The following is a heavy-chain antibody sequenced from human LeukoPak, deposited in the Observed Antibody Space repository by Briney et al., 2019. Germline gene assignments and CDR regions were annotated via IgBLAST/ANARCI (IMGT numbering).Heavy chain of an antibody. Sequence: GRSLRLSCAASGFTFSSYAMHWVRQAPGKGLEWVAVISYDGSNKYYADSVKGRFTISRDNARNSLYLQMNSLRAEDTAVYYCASGRQLGYWGQGTLVTVSS. J-gene: IGHJ4*02. CDR1: GFTFSSYA. CDR3: ASGRQLGY. V-gene: IGHV3-30*04. D-gene: IGHD6-13*01. CDR2: ISYDGSNK.